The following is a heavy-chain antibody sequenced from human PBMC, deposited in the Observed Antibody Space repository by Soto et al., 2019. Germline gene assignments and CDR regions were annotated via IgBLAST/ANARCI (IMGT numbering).Heavy chain of an antibody. CDR3: ARHLPLRFLEWLLFP. Sequence: PETLSLTCTVSGGSLSSYYWSWIRQPPGKGLEWIGYIYYSGSTNYNPSLKSRVTISVDTSKNQFSLKLSSVTAADTAVYYCARHLPLRFLEWLLFPWGQGTLVTVSS. J-gene: IGHJ5*02. CDR2: IYYSGST. CDR1: GGSLSSYY. V-gene: IGHV4-59*08. D-gene: IGHD3-3*01.